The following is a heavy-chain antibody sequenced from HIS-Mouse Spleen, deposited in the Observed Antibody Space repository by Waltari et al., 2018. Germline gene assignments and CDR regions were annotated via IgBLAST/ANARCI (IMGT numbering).Heavy chain of an antibody. CDR3: AREIPYSSSWYDWYFDL. Sequence: QLQLQESGPGLVKPSETLSLTCTVSGGSISSSSYYWGWIRQPPGKGRGWVGSIYYRGSTYYSPSLKRRVTISVDTSKNQFSLKLSAVTAADTAVYYCAREIPYSSSWYDWYFDLWGRGTLVTVSS. CDR2: IYYRGST. D-gene: IGHD6-13*01. J-gene: IGHJ2*01. V-gene: IGHV4-39*07. CDR1: GGSISSSSYY.